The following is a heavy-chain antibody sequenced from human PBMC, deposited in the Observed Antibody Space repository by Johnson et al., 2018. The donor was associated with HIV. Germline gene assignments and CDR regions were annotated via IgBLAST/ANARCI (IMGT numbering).Heavy chain of an antibody. D-gene: IGHD4-23*01. CDR3: ARDRGWGYVGGNSWNAFDI. J-gene: IGHJ3*02. V-gene: IGHV3-30*04. CDR1: GFTFSSYA. CDR2: ISYDGSNK. Sequence: VQLVESGGGVVQPGRPLRLSCAASGFTFSSYAMHWVRQAPGKGLEWVAVISYDGSNKYYADSVKGRLTVSRDNFKNTLHLQMNSLGGEDTAVYYCARDRGWGYVGGNSWNAFDIWGQGTMVTVSS.